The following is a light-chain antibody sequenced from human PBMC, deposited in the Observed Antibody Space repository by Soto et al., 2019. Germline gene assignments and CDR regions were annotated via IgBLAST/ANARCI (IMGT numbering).Light chain of an antibody. CDR2: DVT. CDR3: TSYKSSSTYV. Sequence: QSVLTQPASVSGSPGQSIAISCTGTSSVVGGFNYVSWYQQHPGKAPKLMIYDVTNRPSGVSYRFSGSKSGNTASLTISGLQADDVADSSCTSYKSSSTYVFGTRTKVTVL. V-gene: IGLV2-14*03. J-gene: IGLJ1*01. CDR1: SSVVGGFNY.